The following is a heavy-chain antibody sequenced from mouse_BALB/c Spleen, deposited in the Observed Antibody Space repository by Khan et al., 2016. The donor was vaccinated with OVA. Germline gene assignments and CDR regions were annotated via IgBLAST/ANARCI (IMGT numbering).Heavy chain of an antibody. Sequence: QVQLQQSGAELVKPGASVKLSCKASGYTFTSYDINWVRQRPEQGLEWIGWIFPGDDSTKYNEKFKGKATLTSDKSSSTAYMQLSRLTSEDSAVYFCARHYSGGILYWYFDFWGAGTTVTVSS. V-gene: IGHV1S56*01. J-gene: IGHJ1*01. CDR2: IFPGDDST. CDR1: GYTFTSYD. CDR3: ARHYSGGILYWYFDF. D-gene: IGHD1-1*01.